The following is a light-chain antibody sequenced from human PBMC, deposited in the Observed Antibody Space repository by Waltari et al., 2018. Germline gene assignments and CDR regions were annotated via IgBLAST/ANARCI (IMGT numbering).Light chain of an antibody. J-gene: IGLJ1*01. CDR2: EIN. V-gene: IGLV2-23*02. CDR1: TRDVAILRP. CDR3: CTFAGRGIYV. Sequence: QFALTQPASVSGSPGQSITISSTAPTRDVAILRPASWYQRHPGSNPKLFIYEINKRPSGISNRFSGSKSGKTASLTISGLQAEDEADYFCCTFAGRGIYVFGPETQVTVL.